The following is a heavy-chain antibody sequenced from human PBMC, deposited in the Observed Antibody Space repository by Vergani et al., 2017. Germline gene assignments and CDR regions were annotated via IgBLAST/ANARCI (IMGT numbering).Heavy chain of an antibody. J-gene: IGHJ4*02. D-gene: IGHD3-9*01. V-gene: IGHV1-46*03. CDR1: GYTFSNYH. Sequence: QVQVVQSGAEVKKSGASVTVSCKTSGYTFSNYHMHWVRQAPGQGLEWMGIINPSGGHTNYAQKFQGRVTMTRDTSTSTVYMELSSLRSEDTAIYYCARGDYGILTGYRYWGQGTLVTVSA. CDR3: ARGDYGILTGYRY. CDR2: INPSGGHT.